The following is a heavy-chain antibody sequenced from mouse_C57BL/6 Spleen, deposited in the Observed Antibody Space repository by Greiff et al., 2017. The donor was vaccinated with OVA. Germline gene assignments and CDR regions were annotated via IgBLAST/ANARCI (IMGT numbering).Heavy chain of an antibody. CDR1: GYTFTSYW. V-gene: IGHV1-69*01. CDR3: ARPATSYYCDD. J-gene: IGHJ2*01. CDR2: IDPSDSYT. Sequence: QVQLQQPGAELVMPGASVKLSCKASGYTFTSYWMHWVKQRPGQGLEWIGEIDPSDSYTNYNQKFKGKSTLTVDKSSSTAYMQLSSLTSEDSAVYYFARPATSYYCDDWGQGTTLTVSS. D-gene: IGHD6-1*01.